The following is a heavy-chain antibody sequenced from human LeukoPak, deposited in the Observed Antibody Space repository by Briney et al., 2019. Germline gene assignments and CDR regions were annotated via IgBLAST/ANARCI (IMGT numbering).Heavy chain of an antibody. J-gene: IGHJ4*02. V-gene: IGHV3-7*01. D-gene: IGHD2-15*01. CDR3: ARDRCSGGSCYFDY. Sequence: GGSLRLSCSASGFIFSNYWMTWVRQAPGKGLEWVANIKQDGSEKYYVDSVKGRFTISRDNAKKSLHLQMNSLRAEDTAVYYCARDRCSGGSCYFDYWGQGTLVTVSS. CDR2: IKQDGSEK. CDR1: GFIFSNYW.